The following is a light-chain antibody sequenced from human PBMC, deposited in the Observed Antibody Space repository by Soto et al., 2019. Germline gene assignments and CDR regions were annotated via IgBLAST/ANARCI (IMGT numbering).Light chain of an antibody. CDR2: DAS. J-gene: IGKJ4*01. CDR1: QHISEY. Sequence: DIQMTQSPSSLSASVGDRVTITCQASQHISEYLNWYQYKPGKAPKLLITDASNLKTGVQSTLSGSGSGTEYTFTINSLQPEDIATDYCQPYENFPLTFGGGTKGDSK. V-gene: IGKV1-33*01. CDR3: QPYENFPLT.